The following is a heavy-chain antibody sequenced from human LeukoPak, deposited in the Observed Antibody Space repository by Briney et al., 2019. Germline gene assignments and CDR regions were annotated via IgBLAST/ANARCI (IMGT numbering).Heavy chain of an antibody. D-gene: IGHD3-22*01. Sequence: GGSLRLSCAASGFTFSTYWMHWVRQAPGKGLEWVSAISGSGDSTYYSDSVKGRFTISRDNSKNTLYVQMNSLRAEDTAVYYCAKPLVSDYYDSSGYWGYWGQGTLVTVSS. CDR1: GFTFSTYW. J-gene: IGHJ4*02. V-gene: IGHV3-23*01. CDR3: AKPLVSDYYDSSGYWGY. CDR2: ISGSGDST.